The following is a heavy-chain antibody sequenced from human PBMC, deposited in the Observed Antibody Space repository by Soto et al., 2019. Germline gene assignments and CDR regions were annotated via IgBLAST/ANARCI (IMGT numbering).Heavy chain of an antibody. V-gene: IGHV3-15*01. Sequence: XVCLRLSCAACGFSFSNAWMSWVRQAPGKGLEWVGRIKSKTDGGTTDYAAPVKGRFTISRDDSKNTLYLQMNSLKTEDTAVYYCTTEAVVVPDAMMGNWFDPWGQGTLVTVSS. CDR2: IKSKTDGGTT. CDR1: GFSFSNAW. CDR3: TTEAVVVPDAMMGNWFDP. D-gene: IGHD2-2*01. J-gene: IGHJ5*02.